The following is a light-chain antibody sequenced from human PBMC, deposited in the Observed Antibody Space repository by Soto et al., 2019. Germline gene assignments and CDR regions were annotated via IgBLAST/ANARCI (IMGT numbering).Light chain of an antibody. CDR2: AAS. J-gene: IGKJ1*01. CDR3: QQSYSTPWT. CDR1: QSISSY. V-gene: IGKV1-39*01. Sequence: DIQMTQSPSSLYASVGDRVTITCRASQSISSYLNWYQQKPGKAPKLLIYAASRMQSGVPSRFSHSGSGTDFTLTISSLQPEDFATYYCQQSYSTPWTFCQGTKVEIK.